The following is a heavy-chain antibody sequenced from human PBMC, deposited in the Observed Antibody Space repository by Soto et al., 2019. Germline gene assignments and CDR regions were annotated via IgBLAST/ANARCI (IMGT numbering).Heavy chain of an antibody. CDR2: IIPIFGTA. J-gene: IGHJ6*02. CDR3: ARALVIVATTTYYYYYGMDV. Sequence: QVQLVQSGAEVKKPGSSVKVSCKASGGTFSSYAISWVRQAPGQGLEWMGGIIPIFGTANYAQKFQGRVTITADESTGTAYMELSSLRSEDTAVYYCARALVIVATTTYYYYYGMDVWGQGTTVTVSS. D-gene: IGHD5-12*01. V-gene: IGHV1-69*01. CDR1: GGTFSSYA.